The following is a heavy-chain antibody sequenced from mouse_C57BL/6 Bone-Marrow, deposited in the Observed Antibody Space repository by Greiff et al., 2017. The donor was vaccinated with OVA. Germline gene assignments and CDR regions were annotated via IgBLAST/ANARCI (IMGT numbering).Heavy chain of an antibody. CDR3: ARGLYDDDY. CDR1: GYTFTSYW. D-gene: IGHD2-3*01. J-gene: IGHJ2*01. V-gene: IGHV1-55*01. Sequence: VQLQQSGAELVKPGASVKMSCKASGYTFTSYWITWVKQRPGQGLEWIGDIYPGSGSTNYNEKFKSKATLTVDTTSSTAYMQLSSLTSEDSAVYYCARGLYDDDYWGQGTTLTVSS. CDR2: IYPGSGST.